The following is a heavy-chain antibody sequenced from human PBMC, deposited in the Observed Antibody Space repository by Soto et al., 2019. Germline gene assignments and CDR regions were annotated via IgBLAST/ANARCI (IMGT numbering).Heavy chain of an antibody. J-gene: IGHJ4*02. CDR3: ARDQTDSGGYSDS. D-gene: IGHD3-22*01. Sequence: PGGSLRLSCEASGFNFSSYGIHWVRQAPGKGLEWVAIIWNDGSNEYYADSVKGRFTISRDNSKNTVYLQVSKLRAEDTAVYFCARDQTDSGGYSDSWGQGPPVTVSS. V-gene: IGHV3-33*01. CDR1: GFNFSSYG. CDR2: IWNDGSNE.